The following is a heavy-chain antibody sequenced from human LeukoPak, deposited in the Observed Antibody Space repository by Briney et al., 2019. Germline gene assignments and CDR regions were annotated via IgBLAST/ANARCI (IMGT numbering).Heavy chain of an antibody. J-gene: IGHJ3*02. Sequence: GGSLRLSCAASGFTFSSYSMNWVRQAPGKGLEWVGFIRSKTYGAATEYAASVKGRFIISRDDSKNIAYLQMNSLKTEDTAVYYCTRRAWGSGWGAFDIWGQGTMVTVPS. CDR3: TRRAWGSGWGAFDI. CDR1: GFTFSSYS. V-gene: IGHV3-49*04. CDR2: IRSKTYGAAT. D-gene: IGHD6-19*01.